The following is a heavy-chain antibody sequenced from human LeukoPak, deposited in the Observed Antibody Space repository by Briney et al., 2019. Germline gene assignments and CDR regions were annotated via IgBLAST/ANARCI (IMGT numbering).Heavy chain of an antibody. CDR1: GGSFSGYY. J-gene: IGHJ6*03. D-gene: IGHD3-22*01. V-gene: IGHV4-59*12. CDR3: ARDSSGFYYYYMDV. Sequence: ETSETLSLTCAVYGGSFSGYYWSWIRQPPGKGLEWIGYIYYSGSTYYNPSLKSRVTISVDTSKNQFSLKLSSVTAADTAVYYCARDSSGFYYYYMDVWGKGTTVTVSS. CDR2: IYYSGST.